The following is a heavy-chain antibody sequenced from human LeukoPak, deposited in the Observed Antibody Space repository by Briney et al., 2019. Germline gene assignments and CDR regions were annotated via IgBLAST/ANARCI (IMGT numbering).Heavy chain of an antibody. CDR1: GYTFTSYA. J-gene: IGHJ5*02. CDR3: ARARIIALRGITNMGFDP. Sequence: ASVKVSCKASGYTFTSYAINWVRQAPGQGLEWMGWINTDTGNSTFAQDFTGRFVFSLETSVSTAYLQINNLKAEDTAVYYCARARIIALRGITNMGFDPWGQGTLVTVSS. V-gene: IGHV7-4-1*02. D-gene: IGHD3-10*01. CDR2: INTDTGNS.